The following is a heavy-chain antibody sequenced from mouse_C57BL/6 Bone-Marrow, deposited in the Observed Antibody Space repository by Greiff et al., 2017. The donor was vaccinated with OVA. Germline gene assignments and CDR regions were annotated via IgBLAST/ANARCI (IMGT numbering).Heavy chain of an antibody. J-gene: IGHJ1*03. D-gene: IGHD2-10*01. CDR3: ARIPLPGYFDV. Sequence: QVQLQQPGAELVRPGSSVKLSCKASGHTFTSYWMDWVKQRPGQGLEWIGNIYPSDSETHYNQKFKDKATLTVDKSSSTAYMQLSSLTSEDSAVYYCARIPLPGYFDVWGTGTTVTVSS. V-gene: IGHV1-61*01. CDR1: GHTFTSYW. CDR2: IYPSDSET.